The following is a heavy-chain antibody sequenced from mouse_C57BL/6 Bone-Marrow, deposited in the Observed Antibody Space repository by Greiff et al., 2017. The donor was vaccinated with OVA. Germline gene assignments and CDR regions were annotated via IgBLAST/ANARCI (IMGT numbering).Heavy chain of an antibody. V-gene: IGHV1-59*01. CDR1: GYTFTSYW. Sequence: VQLQQPGAELVRPGTSVKLSCKASGYTFTSYWMHWVKQRPGQGLEWIGVIDPSDSYTNYNQKFKGKATLTVDTSSSTAYMQLSSLTSEDSAVYYCAREDYDPFAYWGRGTLVTVSA. D-gene: IGHD2-4*01. CDR3: AREDYDPFAY. CDR2: IDPSDSYT. J-gene: IGHJ3*01.